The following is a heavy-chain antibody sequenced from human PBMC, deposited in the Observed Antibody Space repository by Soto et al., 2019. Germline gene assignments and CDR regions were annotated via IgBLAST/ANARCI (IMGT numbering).Heavy chain of an antibody. J-gene: IGHJ4*01. CDR2: ISNDGGST. Sequence: GGSLRLSCSASAFAFSSYAMYWVRQAPGKGLEYVSGISNDGGSTYYADSVKGRFTISRDNSKNTLFLQMSSLTADDTAVYFCVNAKASILVDGPRGEFGNWGQGALVTVS. V-gene: IGHV3-64D*08. D-gene: IGHD3-22*01. CDR1: AFAFSSYA. CDR3: VNAKASILVDGPRGEFGN.